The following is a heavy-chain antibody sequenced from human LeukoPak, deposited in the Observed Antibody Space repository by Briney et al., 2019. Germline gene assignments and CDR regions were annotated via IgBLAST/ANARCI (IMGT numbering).Heavy chain of an antibody. CDR1: GFTFSSYA. D-gene: IGHD6-13*01. V-gene: IGHV3-30-3*01. CDR3: ARILAAAGTHYFDY. J-gene: IGHJ4*02. Sequence: GRSLRLSCAASGFTFSSYATHWVRQAPGKGLEWVAVISYDGSNKYYADSVKGRFTISRDNSKNTLYLQMNSLRAEDTAVYYCARILAAAGTHYFDYWGQGTLVTVSS. CDR2: ISYDGSNK.